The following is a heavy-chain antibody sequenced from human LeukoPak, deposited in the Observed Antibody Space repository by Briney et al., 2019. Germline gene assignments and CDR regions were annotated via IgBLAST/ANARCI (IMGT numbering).Heavy chain of an antibody. CDR3: TTDLYTMVRGVNWFDP. D-gene: IGHD3-10*01. J-gene: IGHJ5*02. Sequence: GGSLRLSCAASGFTFSNAWMSWVRQAPGKGLEWVGRIKSKTDGGTTDYAAPVKGRFTISRDDSKNTLYLQMNSLKTEDTAVYYCTTDLYTMVRGVNWFDPWGQGTLVTVSS. V-gene: IGHV3-15*01. CDR2: IKSKTDGGTT. CDR1: GFTFSNAW.